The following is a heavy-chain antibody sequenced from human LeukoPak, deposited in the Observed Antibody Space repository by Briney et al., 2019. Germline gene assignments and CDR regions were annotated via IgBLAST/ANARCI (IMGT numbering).Heavy chain of an antibody. CDR1: GFTFSSSW. CDR3: VRSRGYFDS. CDR2: INTDGST. J-gene: IGHJ4*02. Sequence: GGSLRLSCAASGFTFSSSWMHWVRHVPGKGLVWVSRINTDGSTAYADSVKGRFTISRDSAKNTLYLQMNSLRGEDTAVYYCVRSRGYFDSWGQGTLVTVSS. V-gene: IGHV3-74*01.